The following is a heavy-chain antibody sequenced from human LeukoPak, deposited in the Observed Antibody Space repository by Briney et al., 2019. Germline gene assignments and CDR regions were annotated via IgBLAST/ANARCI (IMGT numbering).Heavy chain of an antibody. D-gene: IGHD3-10*01. CDR1: GGSISSGSDY. CDR3: ARDLTTNILSLKARGEHWFDP. CDR2: SYSSGST. Sequence: PSETLSLTCTVSGGSISSGSDYCSWIRQPARKGLEWIGRSYSSGSTNYNPSLKSRVSISVDTSKNQFSLRLSSVTAADTAVYYCARDLTTNILSLKARGEHWFDPWGQGTLVTVSS. V-gene: IGHV4-61*02. J-gene: IGHJ5*01.